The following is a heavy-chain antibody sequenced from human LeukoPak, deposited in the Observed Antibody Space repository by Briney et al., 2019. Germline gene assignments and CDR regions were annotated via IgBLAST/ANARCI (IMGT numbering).Heavy chain of an antibody. Sequence: GGSLRLSCGSSGFAFSRYAMHWFRQAPGKGLEWVAVIWYDGSTAYYADSVNGRFTVSRDNSNNTLFLQMDSLRAEDTAVYFCGKATGSYGDDACDIWGQGAMVIVSS. J-gene: IGHJ3*02. V-gene: IGHV3-33*06. CDR2: IWYDGSTA. D-gene: IGHD1-26*01. CDR3: GKATGSYGDDACDI. CDR1: GFAFSRYA.